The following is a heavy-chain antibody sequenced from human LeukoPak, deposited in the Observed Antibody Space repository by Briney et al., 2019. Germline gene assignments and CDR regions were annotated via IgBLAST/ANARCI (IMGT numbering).Heavy chain of an antibody. CDR1: GGSISSYY. CDR3: ARDIGPNYDSSGYYLNWFDP. J-gene: IGHJ5*02. Sequence: PSETLSLTCTVSGGSISSYYWSWIRQPAGKGLEWIGRICTSGSTNYNPSLKSRVTMSVDTSKNQFSLKLSSVTAADTAVYYCARDIGPNYDSSGYYLNWFDPWGQGTLVTVSS. V-gene: IGHV4-4*07. CDR2: ICTSGST. D-gene: IGHD3-22*01.